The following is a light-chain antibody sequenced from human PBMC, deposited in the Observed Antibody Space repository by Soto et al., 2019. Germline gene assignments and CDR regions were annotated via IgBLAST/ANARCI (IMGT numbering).Light chain of an antibody. J-gene: IGLJ1*01. V-gene: IGLV1-51*01. CDR2: DDN. CDR1: SSNIGGNS. CDR3: GSWDSSLSAYV. Sequence: VLAQPPSVSAAPGQKVTISCSGSSSNIGGNSVSWYQQLPGTAPKLLIYDDNKRPSGIPDRFSVSKSGTSATLVITGFQTGDEADYYCGSWDSSLSAYVFGTGTKVTVL.